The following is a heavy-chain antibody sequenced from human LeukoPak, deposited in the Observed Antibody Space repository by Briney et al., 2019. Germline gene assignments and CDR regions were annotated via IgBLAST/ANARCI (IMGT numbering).Heavy chain of an antibody. CDR1: GFTFSSYG. CDR2: ISYDGSNK. J-gene: IGHJ6*02. CDR3: AKVGSNSSYGMDV. V-gene: IGHV3-30*18. Sequence: GGSLRLSCAASGFTFSSYGMHWVRQAPGKGLEWVAVISYDGSNKYYADSVKGRFTISRDNSKNTLYLQMNSLRAEDTAVYYCAKVGSNSSYGMDVWGRGTTVTVSS. D-gene: IGHD3-10*01.